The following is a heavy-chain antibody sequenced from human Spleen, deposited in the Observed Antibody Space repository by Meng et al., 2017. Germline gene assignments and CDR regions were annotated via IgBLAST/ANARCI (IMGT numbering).Heavy chain of an antibody. CDR1: GFSLSTAGVG. Sequence: SGPTLVKPTQTLTLTCTFSGFSLSTAGVGVGWIRQPPGKALEWLAIIYWDDDKRYSPSLKSSLTITKDTSKNQVVLTRTNMNPVDTATYYYAHNLYGDYYFDYWGQGTLVTVSS. J-gene: IGHJ4*02. CDR3: AHNLYGDYYFDY. D-gene: IGHD4-17*01. V-gene: IGHV2-5*02. CDR2: IYWDDDK.